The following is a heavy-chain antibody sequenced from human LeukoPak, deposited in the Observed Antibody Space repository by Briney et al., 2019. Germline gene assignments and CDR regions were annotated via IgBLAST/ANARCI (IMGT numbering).Heavy chain of an antibody. V-gene: IGHV3-74*01. J-gene: IGHJ4*02. CDR1: GFTFSSYW. CDR3: AKGGSSSPRSTFDY. CDR2: INGDGSTT. D-gene: IGHD6-13*01. Sequence: PGGSLRLSCAASGFTFSSYWMHWVRQAPGKGLVWVSHINGDGSTTSYADSVKGRFTMSRDNAKNTVYLQMNSLRAEDTAVYCCAKGGSSSPRSTFDYWGQGTLLTVSS.